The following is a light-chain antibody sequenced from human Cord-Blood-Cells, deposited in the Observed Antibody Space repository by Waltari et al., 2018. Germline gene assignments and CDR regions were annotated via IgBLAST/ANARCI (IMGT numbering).Light chain of an antibody. CDR1: QSVLYSSNNKNY. J-gene: IGKJ4*01. CDR2: WAS. V-gene: IGKV4-1*01. Sequence: DIVLIQSPTSLAVSLGARATITCNPSQSVLYSSNNKNYLAWYQQKPGQPPKLLIYWASTRESGVPDRFSGSGSGTDFTLTISSLQAEDVAVYYCQQYYSTPLTFGGGTKVEIK. CDR3: QQYYSTPLT.